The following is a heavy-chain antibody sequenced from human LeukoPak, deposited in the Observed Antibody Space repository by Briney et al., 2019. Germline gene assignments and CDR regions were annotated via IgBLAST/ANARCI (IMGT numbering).Heavy chain of an antibody. CDR3: ARDGVSRRLAKRDAFDI. Sequence: GGSLRLSCGAHLLHLCNHGELTLRQAPGKGLEWVAVIWYDGSNKYYADSVKGRFTISRDNSKNTLYLQMNSLRAEDTAVYYCARDGVSRRLAKRDAFDIWGQGTMVTVSS. J-gene: IGHJ3*02. V-gene: IGHV3-33*01. D-gene: IGHD6-19*01. CDR1: LLHLCNHG. CDR2: IWYDGSNK.